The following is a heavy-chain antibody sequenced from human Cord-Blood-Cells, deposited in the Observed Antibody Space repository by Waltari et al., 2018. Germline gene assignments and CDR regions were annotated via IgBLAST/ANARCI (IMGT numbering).Heavy chain of an antibody. D-gene: IGHD6-6*01. CDR1: GFTFSSYS. Sequence: EVQLVESGGGLVQPGGSLRLSCAASGFTFSSYSMNWVRQAPGTGLEWVSYISSSSSTIYYADSVKGRFTISRDNAKNSLYLQMNSLRDEDTAVYYCARVGWSSSSYYYYYMDVWGKGTTVTVSS. CDR3: ARVGWSSSSYYYYYMDV. V-gene: IGHV3-48*02. CDR2: ISSSSSTI. J-gene: IGHJ6*03.